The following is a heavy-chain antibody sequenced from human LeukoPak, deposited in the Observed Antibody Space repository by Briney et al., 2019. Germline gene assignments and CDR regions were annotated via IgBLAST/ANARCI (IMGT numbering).Heavy chain of an antibody. J-gene: IGHJ4*02. Sequence: GASVKVSCKASGYTFTSYGISWVRQAPGQGLEWMGWISAYNGNTNYAQKLQGRVTMTTDTSTSTAYMELSSLRSEDTAVYYCASSPIGITMVRYRYYFDYWGQGILVTVSS. D-gene: IGHD3-10*01. CDR2: ISAYNGNT. V-gene: IGHV1-18*01. CDR3: ASSPIGITMVRYRYYFDY. CDR1: GYTFTSYG.